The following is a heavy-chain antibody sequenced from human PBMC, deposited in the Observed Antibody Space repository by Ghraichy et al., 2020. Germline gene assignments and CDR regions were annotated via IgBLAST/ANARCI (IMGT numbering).Heavy chain of an antibody. J-gene: IGHJ3*02. CDR1: GFTVSSNY. V-gene: IGHV3-66*01. CDR3: ATPFGQMATIRDAFDI. Sequence: GESLRLSCAASGFTVSSNYMNWVRQAPGKGLEWVSVIYSGGYTYYADSVKGRFTISRDISKNTLYLQMNSLRAEDTAVYYCATPFGQMATIRDAFDIWGQGTMVTVSS. CDR2: IYSGGYT. D-gene: IGHD5-24*01.